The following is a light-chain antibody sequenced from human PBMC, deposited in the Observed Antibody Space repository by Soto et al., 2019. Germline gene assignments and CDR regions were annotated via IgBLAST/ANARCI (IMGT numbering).Light chain of an antibody. V-gene: IGKV3-20*01. Sequence: EIVLTQSPGTLSLSPGERATLSCRASQSIDSGYVAWYQQKPGQAPRLLIYGPSSRATGIPGRFSGSGSGRDFILTISRLEPEDFAVYYCHQYGSSSWTFGPGTKVDIK. J-gene: IGKJ1*01. CDR1: QSIDSGY. CDR2: GPS. CDR3: HQYGSSSWT.